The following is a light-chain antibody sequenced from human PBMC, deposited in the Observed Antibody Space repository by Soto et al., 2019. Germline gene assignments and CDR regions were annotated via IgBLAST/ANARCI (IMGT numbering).Light chain of an antibody. CDR2: SSN. CDR1: SSNIGSNS. CDR3: AAWDDSLTGVV. V-gene: IGLV1-44*01. J-gene: IGLJ2*01. Sequence: QSVLTQPPSASGTPGQRVTISCSGSSSNIGSNSVNWYQQHPGTAPKLLMYSSNQRPSGVPDRFSGSKSGTSASLAISGLQSEDEADYYCAAWDDSLTGVVFGGGTKVTVL.